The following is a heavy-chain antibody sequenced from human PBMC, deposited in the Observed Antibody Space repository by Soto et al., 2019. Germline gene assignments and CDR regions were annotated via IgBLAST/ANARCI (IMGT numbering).Heavy chain of an antibody. Sequence: EVQLVESGGGLVKPGGSLRLSCVDSGFTFSSYSMNWVRQAPGKGLEWVSSISAYSSPIFYADSVKGRFTISRDNTKNSLYLKMNSLSAGDTAVYYCVRGGRGYTRGDVFDIWGQGTMVTVSS. CDR1: GFTFSSYS. CDR2: ISAYSSPI. D-gene: IGHD2-2*02. V-gene: IGHV3-21*01. J-gene: IGHJ3*02. CDR3: VRGGRGYTRGDVFDI.